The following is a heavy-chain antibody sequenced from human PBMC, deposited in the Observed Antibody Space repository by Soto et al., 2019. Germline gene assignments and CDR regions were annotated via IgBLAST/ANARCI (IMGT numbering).Heavy chain of an antibody. CDR1: GDSVSTNSAT. CDR2: TYYRSKWFN. D-gene: IGHD6-19*01. V-gene: IGHV6-1*01. Sequence: SQTLSLTCAISGDSVSTNSATWDWIRQSPSRGLEWLGRTYYRSKWFNDYAVSVKGRISINPDTSNNQFSLQLNSVTPDDTAVYYCAFCSGWYPSAGYYFLYWGQGPLVTVS. J-gene: IGHJ4*02. CDR3: AFCSGWYPSAGYYFLY.